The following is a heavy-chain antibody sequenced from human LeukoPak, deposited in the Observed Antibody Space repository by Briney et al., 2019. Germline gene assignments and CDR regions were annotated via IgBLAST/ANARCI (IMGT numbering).Heavy chain of an antibody. CDR3: ARGLRYYYYGMDV. J-gene: IGHJ6*02. V-gene: IGHV4-34*01. CDR2: INHSGST. CDR1: GGSFSGHY. D-gene: IGHD4-17*01. Sequence: PSETLSLTCAVYGGSFSGHYWSWIRQPPGKGLEWIGEINHSGSTNYNPSLKSRVTISVDTSKNQFSLKLSSVTAADTAVYYCARGLRYYYYGMDVWGQGTTVTVSS.